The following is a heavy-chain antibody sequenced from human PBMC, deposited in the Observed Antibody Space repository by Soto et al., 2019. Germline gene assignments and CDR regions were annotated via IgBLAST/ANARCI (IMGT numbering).Heavy chain of an antibody. CDR3: ARRRPTGYYNY. J-gene: IGHJ4*02. V-gene: IGHV3-11*05. CDR2: IGSSSTYT. D-gene: IGHD3-9*01. Sequence: QVQLVESGGALVKPVGSLRLSCAASGFHFSDYYMSWIRQAPGKGLEWVPSIGSSSTYTNYAGSVKGRFTISRDNAKNSLYLQMNSLRAEDTAVYYCARRRPTGYYNYWGQGTLVTVSA. CDR1: GFHFSDYY.